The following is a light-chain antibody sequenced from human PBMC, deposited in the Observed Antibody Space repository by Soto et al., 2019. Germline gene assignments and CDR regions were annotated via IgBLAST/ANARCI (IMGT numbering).Light chain of an antibody. J-gene: IGLJ3*02. CDR2: EVS. CDR3: SSYTSSSPWV. V-gene: IGLV2-14*01. CDR1: SSDVGGYNY. Sequence: QSALTQPASVSGSPGQSITISCTGTSSDVGGYNYVSWYQQHPGKAPKLMIYEVSNRPSGVSNRFSGSKSGNTASLTISGLHAEYEADYYCSSYTSSSPWVFGAGTKLTVL.